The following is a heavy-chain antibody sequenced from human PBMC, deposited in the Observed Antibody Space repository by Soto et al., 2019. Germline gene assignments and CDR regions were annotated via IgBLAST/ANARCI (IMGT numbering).Heavy chain of an antibody. V-gene: IGHV2-5*02. J-gene: IGHJ4*02. CDR3: VHTSGSGNSACFDY. D-gene: IGHD3-10*01. CDR1: GFSLSTSRVG. CDR2: IYWDDDK. Sequence: QITLKESGPTLVKPTQTLTLTCTFSGFSLSTSRVGVGWIRQPPGKALEWLALIYWDDDKRYSPSLKNRLTITKDTSKNQVVLTMTNADPVDTATYYCVHTSGSGNSACFDYWGQGTLVTASS.